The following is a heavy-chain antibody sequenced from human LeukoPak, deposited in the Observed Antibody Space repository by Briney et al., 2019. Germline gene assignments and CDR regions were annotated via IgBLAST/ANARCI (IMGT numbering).Heavy chain of an antibody. D-gene: IGHD6-19*01. J-gene: IGHJ4*02. CDR3: AREISLAGYSGGLGFNY. CDR2: IYYSGST. V-gene: IGHV4-59*01. Sequence: SETLSLTCTVSGGSISSYYWSWIRQPPGKGLEWIGCIYYSGSTYYNPSLKSRVTISVDTSKNQISLKLRSVTAADTAVYYCAREISLAGYSGGLGFNYWGQGILVTVSS. CDR1: GGSISSYY.